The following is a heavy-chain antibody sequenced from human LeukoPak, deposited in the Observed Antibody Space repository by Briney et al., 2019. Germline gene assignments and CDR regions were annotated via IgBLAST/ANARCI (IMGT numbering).Heavy chain of an antibody. CDR3: AKGGQNSDFGMFGY. V-gene: IGHV3-23*01. D-gene: IGHD3-3*01. CDR1: GFTFSSSA. Sequence: PGGSLRLSCAASGFTFSSSAMSWVRQAPGKGLEWVSSISGNGGSTYFADSVKGRFTISRDNSKNTLYLQMNSLRAEDTAVYYCAKGGQNSDFGMFGYWGQGTLVTVSS. CDR2: ISGNGGST. J-gene: IGHJ4*02.